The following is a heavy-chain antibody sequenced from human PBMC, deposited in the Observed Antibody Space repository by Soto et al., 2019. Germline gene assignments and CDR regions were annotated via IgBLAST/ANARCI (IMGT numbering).Heavy chain of an antibody. J-gene: IGHJ6*02. CDR2: IYYSGST. Sequence: SETLSLTCTVSGGSISSYYWSWIRQPPGKGLEWIGYIYYSGSTNYNPSLKSRVTISVDTSKNQFSLKLSSVTSADTAVYYCARDGTLYYYYGMDVWGQGTTVTVSS. CDR1: GGSISSYY. V-gene: IGHV4-59*01. D-gene: IGHD1-26*01. CDR3: ARDGTLYYYYGMDV.